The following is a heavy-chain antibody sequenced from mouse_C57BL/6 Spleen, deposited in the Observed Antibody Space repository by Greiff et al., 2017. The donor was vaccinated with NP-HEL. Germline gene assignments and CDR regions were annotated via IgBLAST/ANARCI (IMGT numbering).Heavy chain of an antibody. CDR1: GYTFTDYE. Sequence: VQLQQSGAELVRPGASVTLSCKASGYTFTDYEMHWVKQTPVHGLEWIGAIDPETGGTAYNQKFKGKAILTADKSSSTAYMELRSLTSEDSAVYYCARGGASTMVTTWCYYFDDWGQGTTLTVSS. V-gene: IGHV1-15*01. D-gene: IGHD2-2*01. CDR2: IDPETGGT. J-gene: IGHJ2*01. CDR3: ARGGASTMVTTWCYYFDD.